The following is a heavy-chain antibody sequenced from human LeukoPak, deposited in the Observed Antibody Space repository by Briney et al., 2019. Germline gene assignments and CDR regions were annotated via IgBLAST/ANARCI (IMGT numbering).Heavy chain of an antibody. V-gene: IGHV3-21*01. J-gene: IGHJ6*03. D-gene: IGHD3-9*01. CDR2: ISSGSSYI. CDR1: GFTFSSYA. Sequence: GGSLRLSCAVSGFTFSSYAMSWVRQAPGKGLEWVSSISSGSSYINYADSVKGRFTISRDNAKNSLYLQMNSLRAEDTAVYYCARDILGDYYYMDVWGKGTTVTVSS. CDR3: ARDILGDYYYMDV.